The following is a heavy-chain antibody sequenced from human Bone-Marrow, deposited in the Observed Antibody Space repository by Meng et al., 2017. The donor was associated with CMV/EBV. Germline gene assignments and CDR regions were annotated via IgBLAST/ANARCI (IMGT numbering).Heavy chain of an antibody. CDR2: ISSSNYL. V-gene: IGHV3-21*01. CDR3: ARDSSGWSRDY. CDR1: GFTFSVHS. J-gene: IGHJ4*02. D-gene: IGHD6-19*01. Sequence: LSCAASGFTFSVHSMSWVRQTSGKGLEWVSTISSSNYLYYADSVKGRFTISRDNAENSLYPQMNSLRDEDTGVYYCARDSSGWSRDYWGQGTLVTVSS.